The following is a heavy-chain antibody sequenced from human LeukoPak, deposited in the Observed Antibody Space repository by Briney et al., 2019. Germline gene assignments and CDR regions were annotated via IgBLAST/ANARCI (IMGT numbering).Heavy chain of an antibody. CDR1: GGSISSYY. V-gene: IGHV4-59*01. Sequence: SETLSLTCTVSGGSISSYYWNWIRQTPGKGLEWIGNIYNSGNTNYNPSLRGRVTMSVDTSKNQFSLKLSSVTAADTAVYYCARLSGYDWESFYDYWGQGTLVTVSS. D-gene: IGHD5-12*01. CDR2: IYNSGNT. J-gene: IGHJ4*02. CDR3: ARLSGYDWESFYDY.